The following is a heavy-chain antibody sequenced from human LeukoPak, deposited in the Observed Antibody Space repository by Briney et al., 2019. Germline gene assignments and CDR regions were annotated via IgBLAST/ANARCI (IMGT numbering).Heavy chain of an antibody. CDR1: GGSISGSRYY. J-gene: IGHJ4*02. Sequence: TSETLSLTCTVSGGSISGSRYYWGWIRQPPGKGLEWIGSIYYSGSTYYNPSLNSRVTISVDTSKNQFSLKLNSVTATDTAVYYCARHYGLWGQGTLVTVSS. V-gene: IGHV4-39*01. CDR3: ARHYGL. CDR2: IYYSGST. D-gene: IGHD3-10*01.